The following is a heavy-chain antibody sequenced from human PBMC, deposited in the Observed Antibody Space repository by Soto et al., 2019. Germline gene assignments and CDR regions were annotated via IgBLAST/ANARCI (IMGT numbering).Heavy chain of an antibody. CDR1: GFSLSTSGVG. CDR3: AHSGDIVVVPAENWFDP. CDR2: IYWDDDK. Sequence: SGPTLVNPTQTLTLTCTFSGFSLSTSGVGVGWIRQPPGKALEWLALIYWDDDKRYSPSLKSRLTITKDTSKNQVVLTMTNMDPVGTATYYCAHSGDIVVVPAENWFDPWGQGTLVTVSS. D-gene: IGHD2-2*01. V-gene: IGHV2-5*02. J-gene: IGHJ5*02.